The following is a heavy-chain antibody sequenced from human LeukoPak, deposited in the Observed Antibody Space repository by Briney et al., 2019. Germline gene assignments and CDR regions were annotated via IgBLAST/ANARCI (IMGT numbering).Heavy chain of an antibody. J-gene: IGHJ4*02. CDR1: GFTLSSYW. D-gene: IGHD4-23*01. CDR2: INQDGSEN. V-gene: IGHV3-7*01. CDR3: AISSPVATVGY. Sequence: GGSLRLSCADSGFTLSSYWISWVRQAPGKGLEWVANINQDGSENYYVDSVRGRFTISRDNAKNSLYLQMNSLRAEDTAVYYCAISSPVATVGYWGQGTLVTVSS.